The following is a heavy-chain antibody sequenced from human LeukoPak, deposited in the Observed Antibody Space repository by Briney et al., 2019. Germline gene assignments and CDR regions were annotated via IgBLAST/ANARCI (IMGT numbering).Heavy chain of an antibody. CDR3: ARDLAPYYDSYSTASISFDY. D-gene: IGHD3-22*01. CDR1: GLTFSSYS. Sequence: PGGSLRLSCAVSGLTFSSYSMNWVRQAPGRGLEWVSYISGGSSTIHYTDSVKGRFTISRDNAKNSLYLQMNSLRAEDTAVYYCARDLAPYYDSYSTASISFDYWGQGTLVTVSS. V-gene: IGHV3-48*04. J-gene: IGHJ4*02. CDR2: ISGGSSTI.